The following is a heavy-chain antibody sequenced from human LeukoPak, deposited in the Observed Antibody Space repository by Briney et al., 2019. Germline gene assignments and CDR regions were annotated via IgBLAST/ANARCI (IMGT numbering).Heavy chain of an antibody. CDR1: GGSFSGYY. D-gene: IGHD2-2*01. Sequence: PSETLSLTCAVYGGSFSGYYWSWIRQPPGKGLEWIGYIYYSGNTFHYNPSLKSRVNISVDTSKNQFSLRLSSVTAVDTAVYYWASTNCSSASCYGANWFDPWGQGTLVTVSS. J-gene: IGHJ5*02. CDR2: IYYSGNT. CDR3: ASTNCSSASCYGANWFDP. V-gene: IGHV4-30-4*08.